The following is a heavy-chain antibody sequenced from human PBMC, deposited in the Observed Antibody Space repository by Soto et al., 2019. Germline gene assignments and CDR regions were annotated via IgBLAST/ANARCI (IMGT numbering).Heavy chain of an antibody. D-gene: IGHD5-12*01. V-gene: IGHV4-59*01. CDR2: IYPSGST. CDR3: ARGDGYNSAFDI. Sequence: PSETLSLTCTVSGGSIRSLYWSWIRQPPGKGLEWIGHIYPSGSTDYNPSLKSRVTISSDTSESQFSLKVHSVTPADTAVYYCARGDGYNSAFDIWGQGIMVTVSS. J-gene: IGHJ3*02. CDR1: GGSIRSLY.